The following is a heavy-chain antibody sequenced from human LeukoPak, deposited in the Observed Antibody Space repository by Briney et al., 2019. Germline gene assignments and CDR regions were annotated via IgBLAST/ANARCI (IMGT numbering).Heavy chain of an antibody. J-gene: IGHJ4*02. Sequence: GGSLRLSCTASGFTLGDYAMSWFRQAPGKGLEWVANIKKDGIEKYYVESVKGRFTISRDNAKNSLYLQMNSLRAEDTAVYYCARGRYSSRSGGYYFDIWGQGTLVTVSS. CDR2: IKKDGIEK. CDR1: GFTLGDYA. D-gene: IGHD2-2*01. CDR3: ARGRYSSRSGGYYFDI. V-gene: IGHV3-7*01.